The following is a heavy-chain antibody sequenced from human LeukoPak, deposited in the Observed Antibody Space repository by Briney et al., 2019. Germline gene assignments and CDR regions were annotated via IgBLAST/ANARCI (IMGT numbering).Heavy chain of an antibody. CDR2: INHSGST. J-gene: IGHJ4*02. Sequence: PSETLSLSCAVYGGSFSGYYWSWIRQPPGKGLEWIGEINHSGSTNYNPSRKSRVTISVDTSKNQFSLKLSSVTAADTAVYYCARGRDYVWGSYRSHVPFDYWGQGTLVTVSS. CDR1: GGSFSGYY. CDR3: ARGRDYVWGSYRSHVPFDY. V-gene: IGHV4-34*01. D-gene: IGHD3-16*02.